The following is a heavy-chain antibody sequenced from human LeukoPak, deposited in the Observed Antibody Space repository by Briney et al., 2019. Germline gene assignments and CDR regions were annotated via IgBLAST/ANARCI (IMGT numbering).Heavy chain of an antibody. CDR3: ARESFSSGWFDY. J-gene: IGHJ5*01. V-gene: IGHV3-7*04. D-gene: IGHD6-19*01. CDR1: GFTFSNYW. CDR2: IKQDGSEK. Sequence: GGSLRLSCAASGFTFSNYWMTRVRQAPGKGLEWVANIKQDGSEKYYVDSVKGRFTISRDNAKNSLYLQMNSLRAEDTAVYYCARESFSSGWFDYWGQATLVTVSS.